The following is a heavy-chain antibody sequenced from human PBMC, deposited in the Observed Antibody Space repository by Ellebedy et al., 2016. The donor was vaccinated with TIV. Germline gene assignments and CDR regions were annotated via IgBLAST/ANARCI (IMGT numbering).Heavy chain of an antibody. CDR2: IHHSGTT. D-gene: IGHD2-15*01. CDR3: ARQSRVEEYFDS. J-gene: IGHJ4*02. Sequence: MPSETLSLTCSVSSGSISSGDYYWAWVRQPPGKGLEWLGGIHHSGTTYYNPSLKSRVIVLQDTSKNQFSLILTSVTATDTAVYYCARQSRVEEYFDSWGQGTLVTVSS. CDR1: SGSISSGDYY. V-gene: IGHV4-39*01.